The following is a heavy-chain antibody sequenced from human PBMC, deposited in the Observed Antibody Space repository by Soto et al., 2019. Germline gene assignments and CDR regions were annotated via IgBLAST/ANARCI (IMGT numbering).Heavy chain of an antibody. CDR1: GFTFSSYG. D-gene: IGHD1-1*01. J-gene: IGHJ5*02. Sequence: QVQLVGSGGGVVQPGRSLRLSCAASGFTFSSYGMHWVRQAPGKGLEWVAVISYDGSNKYYADSVKGRFTISRDNSKNTLYLQMNSLRAEDTAVYYCAKGVPNWFDPWGQGTLVTVSS. CDR2: ISYDGSNK. V-gene: IGHV3-30*18. CDR3: AKGVPNWFDP.